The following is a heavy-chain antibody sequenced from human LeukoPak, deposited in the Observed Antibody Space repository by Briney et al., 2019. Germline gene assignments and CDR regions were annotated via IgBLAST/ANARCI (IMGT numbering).Heavy chain of an antibody. CDR2: ISAYNGNT. D-gene: IGHD1-26*01. CDR3: ARIEWELVPFDP. J-gene: IGHJ5*02. Sequence: ASVKVSCKASGYTFTSYGISCVRQATRQALEWMGWISAYNGNTNYAQKLQGRVTMTTDTSTSTAYMEPRSLRSDDAAVYYCARIEWELVPFDPWGQGTLVTVSS. CDR1: GYTFTSYG. V-gene: IGHV1-18*04.